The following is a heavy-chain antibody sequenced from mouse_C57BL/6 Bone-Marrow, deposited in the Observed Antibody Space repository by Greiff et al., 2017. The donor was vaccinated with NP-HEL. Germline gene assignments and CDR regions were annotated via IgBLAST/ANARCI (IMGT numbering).Heavy chain of an antibody. V-gene: IGHV4-1*01. D-gene: IGHD1-1*01. CDR1: GIDFSRYW. Sequence: EVKLMESGGGLVQPGGSLKLSCAASGIDFSRYWMSWVRRAPGKGLEWIGEINPDSSTINYAPSLKDKFIISRDNAKKTLYLQMSKVRSEDTARYYCARDYGSEDYAMDYWGQGTSVTVSS. J-gene: IGHJ4*01. CDR3: ARDYGSEDYAMDY. CDR2: INPDSSTI.